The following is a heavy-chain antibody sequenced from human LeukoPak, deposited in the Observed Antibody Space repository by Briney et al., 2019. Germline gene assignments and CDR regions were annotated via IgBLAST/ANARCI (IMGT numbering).Heavy chain of an antibody. J-gene: IGHJ4*02. CDR1: GFTFSNYG. CDR2: ISYDGINK. D-gene: IGHD6-13*01. CDR3: AKDRSLRQQMALGTFHY. V-gene: IGHV3-30*18. Sequence: GRSLRLSCAASGFTFSNYGMHWVRQAPGKGLEWVAVISYDGINKYYADPVKSRFTISRDNYRNTLYLQMNSLRAEDTAMYYCAKDRSLRQQMALGTFHYWGQGTLVTVSS.